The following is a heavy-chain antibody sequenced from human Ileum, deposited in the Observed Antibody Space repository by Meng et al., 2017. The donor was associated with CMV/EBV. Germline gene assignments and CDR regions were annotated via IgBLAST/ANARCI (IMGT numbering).Heavy chain of an antibody. Sequence: QIRLKESAPSLVKPTQTLTLTCTLSGFSLNTEEEAVGWIRQPPGDALEWLALIYGDDDKRYNPSLRTRLTITKDTSKNQVVLSMTNVDPVDTATYYCVHRRRGSGYLYFDYWGQGSLVTVSS. J-gene: IGHJ4*02. CDR1: GFSLNTEEEA. V-gene: IGHV2-5*02. CDR2: IYGDDDK. CDR3: VHRRRGSGYLYFDY. D-gene: IGHD5-12*01.